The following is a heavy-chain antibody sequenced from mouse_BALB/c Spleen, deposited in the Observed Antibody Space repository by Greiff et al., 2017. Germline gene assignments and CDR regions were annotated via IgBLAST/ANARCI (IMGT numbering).Heavy chain of an antibody. J-gene: IGHJ3*01. Sequence: QVQLQQPGAELVMPGASVKMSCKASGYTFTDYWMHWVKQRPGQGLEWIGAIDTSDSYTSYNQKFKGKATLTVDESSSTAYMQLSSLTSEDSAVYDCAREGDSSLLRGFAYWGQGTLVTVSA. CDR2: IDTSDSYT. CDR3: AREGDSSLLRGFAY. V-gene: IGHV1-69*01. CDR1: GYTFTDYW. D-gene: IGHD1-2*01.